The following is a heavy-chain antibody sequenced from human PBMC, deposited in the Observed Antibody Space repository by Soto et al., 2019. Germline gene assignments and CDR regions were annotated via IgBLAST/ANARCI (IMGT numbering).Heavy chain of an antibody. CDR1: GFTFSSYS. CDR3: ARSKYLEGYYFDY. CDR2: ISSSSSYI. V-gene: IGHV3-21*01. Sequence: EVQLVESGGGLVKPGGSLRLSCAASGFTFSSYSMNWVRQAPGKGLEWVSSISSSSSYIYYADSVKGRFTISRDNAKNSLYLQMNSLRAEDTAVYYCARSKYLEGYYFDYWGQGTLVTVSS. D-gene: IGHD3-10*01. J-gene: IGHJ4*02.